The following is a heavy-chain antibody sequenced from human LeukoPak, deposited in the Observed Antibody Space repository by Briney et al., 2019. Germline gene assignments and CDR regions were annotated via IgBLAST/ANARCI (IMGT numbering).Heavy chain of an antibody. CDR2: INPKSGDT. V-gene: IGHV1-2*02. D-gene: IGHD2-8*02. CDR3: ASQDTGQLDY. CDR1: GYTFTGYY. J-gene: IGHJ4*02. Sequence: ASVKVSCKASGYTFTGYYMHWVRQAPGQGLEWMGWINPKSGDTNYSQKFQARVTMTRDTSITTTYIELSRLSSDDTAVYYCASQDTGQLDYWGQGSLVTVCS.